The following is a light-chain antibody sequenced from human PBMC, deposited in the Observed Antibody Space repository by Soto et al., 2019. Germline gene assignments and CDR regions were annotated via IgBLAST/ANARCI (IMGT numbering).Light chain of an antibody. J-gene: IGLJ1*01. CDR2: GTT. CDR3: TSSTTGSLYV. CDR1: SSNIGAGYD. Sequence: QSVLTQPPSVSGAPGQRVTISCTGSSSNIGAGYDVHWYQQLPGTAPKLVMYGTTNRPSGVPDRFSGSKSGTSASLAITGLQAEDEADYFCTSSTTGSLYVFGTGTKVTV. V-gene: IGLV1-40*01.